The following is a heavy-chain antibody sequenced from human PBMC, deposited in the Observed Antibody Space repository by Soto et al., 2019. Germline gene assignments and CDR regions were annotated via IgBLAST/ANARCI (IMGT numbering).Heavy chain of an antibody. CDR1: GFTFGRYS. V-gene: IGHV3-48*02. CDR3: ARGSSNWAYYFDF. Sequence: GGSLRLSCAASGFTFGRYSLNWVRQAPGKGLEWVSYITSSGTTVYYADSVRGRFTISRDNAKNSLYLQMNSLRDDDTAVYYCARGSSNWAYYFDFWGQGTLVTVSS. D-gene: IGHD6-13*01. CDR2: ITSSGTTV. J-gene: IGHJ4*02.